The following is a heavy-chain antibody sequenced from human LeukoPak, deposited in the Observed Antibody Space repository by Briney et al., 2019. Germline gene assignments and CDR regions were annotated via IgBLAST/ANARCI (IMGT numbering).Heavy chain of an antibody. J-gene: IGHJ4*02. CDR3: AKAETGIAVAVPDY. CDR2: LSGSVGST. D-gene: IGHD6-19*01. V-gene: IGHV3-23*01. CDR1: GFTFSSSA. Sequence: GGSLRLSCAPSGFTFSSSAMCSVCQTPRRGVGWVSALSGSVGSTYYAGSVKGRFTISRDNSKNTLYLQMNSLRAEDTAVYYCAKAETGIAVAVPDYWGQGTLVTVSS.